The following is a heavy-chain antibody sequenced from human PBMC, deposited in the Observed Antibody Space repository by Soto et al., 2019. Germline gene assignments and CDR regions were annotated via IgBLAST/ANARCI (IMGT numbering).Heavy chain of an antibody. CDR2: IYWDDDK. CDR3: AHIPGSGQLLYSYYYYMDV. Sequence: QITLKESGPTLVKPTQTLTLTCTFSGFSLTTSGEDVGWIRQPPGKALEWLALIYWDDDKRSSPSLKSRLTITKDTSKNQVVLTMTNMDPVDTATYYCAHIPGSGQLLYSYYYYMDVWGKGTTVTVSS. V-gene: IGHV2-5*02. CDR1: GFSLTTSGED. D-gene: IGHD3-10*01. J-gene: IGHJ6*03.